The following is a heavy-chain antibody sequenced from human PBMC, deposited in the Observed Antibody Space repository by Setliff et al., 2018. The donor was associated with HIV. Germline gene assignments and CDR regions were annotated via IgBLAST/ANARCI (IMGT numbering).Heavy chain of an antibody. V-gene: IGHV4-4*07. Sequence: SETLSLTCSVSGGSISNFYWSWIRQPPGKGLEWVGHIYSTGDTNYNPSLKSRVTLSADTSKNQLSLSLTSVTAADTAVYYCARVRLTMIMMVDYFDQWGQGTLDTVSS. CDR3: ARVRLTMIMMVDYFDQ. J-gene: IGHJ4*02. D-gene: IGHD3-22*01. CDR2: IYSTGDT. CDR1: GGSISNFY.